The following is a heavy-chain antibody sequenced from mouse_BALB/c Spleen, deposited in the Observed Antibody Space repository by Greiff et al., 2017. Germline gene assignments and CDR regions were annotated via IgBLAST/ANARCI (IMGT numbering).Heavy chain of an antibody. Sequence: EVKLVESGGGLVQPGGSRKLSCAASGFTFSSFGMHWVRQAPEKGLEWVAYISSGSSTIYYADTVKGRFTISRDNPKNTLFLQMTSLRSEDTAMYYCARSSEDYYFDYWGQGTTLTVSS. CDR1: GFTFSSFG. CDR2: ISSGSSTI. J-gene: IGHJ2*01. CDR3: ARSSEDYYFDY. V-gene: IGHV5-17*02.